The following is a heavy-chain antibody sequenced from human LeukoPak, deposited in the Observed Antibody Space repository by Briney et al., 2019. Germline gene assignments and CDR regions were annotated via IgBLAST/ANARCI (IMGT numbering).Heavy chain of an antibody. J-gene: IGHJ4*02. CDR3: AGGSGGSGVDYFDI. CDR2: MNPNSGNT. V-gene: IGHV1-8*01. Sequence: ASVKVSCKASGYTFTSYDINRVRQATGQGLEWMGWMNPNSGNTGYAQKFQGRVTMTRNTSISTAYMELSSLRSNDTAVYSCAGGSGGSGVDYFDIWGEKALGTVSP. CDR1: GYTFTSYD. D-gene: IGHD2-8*01.